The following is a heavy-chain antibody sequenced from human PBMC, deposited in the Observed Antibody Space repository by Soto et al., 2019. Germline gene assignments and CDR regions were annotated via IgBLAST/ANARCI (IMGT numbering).Heavy chain of an antibody. CDR2: IYYSGST. CDR3: ARHYRTGKTFDY. D-gene: IGHD2-8*02. J-gene: IGHJ4*02. CDR1: GGSISSSSYY. V-gene: IGHV4-39*01. Sequence: TSETLSLTCTVSGGSISSSSYYWGWIRQPPGKGLEWIGSIYYSGSTYYNPSLKSRVTISVDTSKNQFSLKLSSVTAADTAVYYCARHYRTGKTFDYWGQGTLVTVSS.